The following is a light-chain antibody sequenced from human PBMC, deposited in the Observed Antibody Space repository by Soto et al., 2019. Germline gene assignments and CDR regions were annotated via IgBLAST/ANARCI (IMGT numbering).Light chain of an antibody. Sequence: DIVMTQSPLSLPVTPGEPASISCRSSQSLLHSNGSNYLDWYLQKPGQSPQLLIYLGSNRASGVPARFSGSGSGTDFTLKISRVEAEDVGVXXXXXXXXXPITFGQGTRLEIK. CDR3: XXXXXXPIT. V-gene: IGKV2-28*01. CDR2: LGS. CDR1: QSLLHSNGSNY. J-gene: IGKJ5*01.